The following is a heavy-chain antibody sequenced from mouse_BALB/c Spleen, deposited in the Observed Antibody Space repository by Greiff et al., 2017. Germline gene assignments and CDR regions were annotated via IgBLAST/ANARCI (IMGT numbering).Heavy chain of an antibody. J-gene: IGHJ2*01. CDR1: GYTFTSYW. Sequence: QVQLQQSDAELVKPGASVKLSCKASGYTFTSYWMQWVKQRPGQGLEWIGAIYPGDGDTRYTQKFKGKATLTADKSSSTAYMQLSSLASEDSAVYYCARGTALTHFDYWGQGTTLTVSS. D-gene: IGHD1-1*01. V-gene: IGHV1-87*01. CDR3: ARGTALTHFDY. CDR2: IYPGDGDT.